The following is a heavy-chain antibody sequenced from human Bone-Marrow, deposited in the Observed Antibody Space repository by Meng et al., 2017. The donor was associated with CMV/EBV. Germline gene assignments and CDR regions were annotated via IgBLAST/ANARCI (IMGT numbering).Heavy chain of an antibody. CDR1: GFTFSSYA. J-gene: IGHJ4*02. V-gene: IGHV3-23*01. D-gene: IGHD2-2*01. CDR2: ISGSGGST. Sequence: GESLKISCAASGFTFSSYAMSWVRQAPGKGLEWVSAISGSGGSTYYADSVKGRFTISRDNSKNTLYLQMNSLRAEDTAVYYCAKGRRSYCSSTSCSGVDYWGQATLVTVSS. CDR3: AKGRRSYCSSTSCSGVDY.